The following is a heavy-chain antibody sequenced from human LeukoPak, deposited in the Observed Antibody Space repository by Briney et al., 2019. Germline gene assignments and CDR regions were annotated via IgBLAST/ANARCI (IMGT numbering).Heavy chain of an antibody. CDR2: ISSSGNTI. D-gene: IGHD2-2*01. Sequence: GGSLRLSCAAAGFTFSSYEMNWVGQAPGKGLEWVSYISSSGNTIYYADSVKGRFTISRDNAKNSLYLQMNSLRAEDTAVYDCTREEVVVLDALDIWGQGTMVTVSS. CDR1: GFTFSSYE. J-gene: IGHJ3*02. V-gene: IGHV3-48*03. CDR3: TREEVVVLDALDI.